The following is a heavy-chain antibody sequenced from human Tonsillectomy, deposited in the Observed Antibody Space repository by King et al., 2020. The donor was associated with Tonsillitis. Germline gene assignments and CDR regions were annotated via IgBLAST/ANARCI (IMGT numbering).Heavy chain of an antibody. V-gene: IGHV4-59*08. CDR2: IYYTGST. J-gene: IGHJ4*02. Sequence: QLQESGPGLVKPSETLSLTCTVSGGSISSYYWSWIRQPPGKGLEWIGYIYYTGSTNYNPSLKSRVTISVDTSKNQFSLKLSSVTAADTAVYYRARHGTPPRIDFDYWGQGTLVTVSS. CDR1: GGSISSYY. D-gene: IGHD1-1*01. CDR3: ARHGTPPRIDFDY.